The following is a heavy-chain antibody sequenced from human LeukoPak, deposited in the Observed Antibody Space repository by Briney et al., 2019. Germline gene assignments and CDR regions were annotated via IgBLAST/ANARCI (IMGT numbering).Heavy chain of an antibody. CDR3: ARVVNPSYYYYYGMDV. J-gene: IGHJ6*02. V-gene: IGHV4-4*02. CDR2: IYHSGST. CDR1: GGSISSSNW. Sequence: SETLSLTCAVSGGSISSSNWWSWVRQPPGKGLEWIGEIYHSGSTNYNPSLKSRVTISVDKSKNQFSLKLSSVTAADTAVYYCARVVNPSYYYYYGMDVWGQGTTVTVSS.